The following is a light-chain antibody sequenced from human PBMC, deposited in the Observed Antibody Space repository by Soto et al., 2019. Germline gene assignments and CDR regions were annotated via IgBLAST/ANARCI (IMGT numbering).Light chain of an antibody. CDR3: MQALQTPPT. CDR1: QSLLHSNGYNY. CDR2: LGS. V-gene: IGKV2-28*01. J-gene: IGKJ4*01. Sequence: DIVVTQSPLTLPVTPGETASISCRSSQSLLHSNGYNYLDWYLQKPGQSPQLLIYLGSNRASGVPDRFSGSGSGTDFTLKISRAEAEDVGVYYCMQALQTPPTFGGGTNVDIK.